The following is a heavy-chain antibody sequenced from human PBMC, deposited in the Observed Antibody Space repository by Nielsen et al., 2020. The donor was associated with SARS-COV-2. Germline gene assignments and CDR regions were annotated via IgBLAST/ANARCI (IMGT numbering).Heavy chain of an antibody. J-gene: IGHJ6*03. CDR1: SGSVTTNGW. Sequence: SETLSLTCSVSSGSVTTNGWWTWVRQSPGKGLEWIGEVSHSGSTNYNPSLKSRVTLSMDKSKRQFSLRLTSVSAADTAVYFCARGDLVVVPSPILGLGPFFYYFYLDVWGKGTTVIVSS. CDR3: ARGDLVVVPSPILGLGPFFYYFYLDV. CDR2: VSHSGST. V-gene: IGHV4-4*02. D-gene: IGHD2-2*01.